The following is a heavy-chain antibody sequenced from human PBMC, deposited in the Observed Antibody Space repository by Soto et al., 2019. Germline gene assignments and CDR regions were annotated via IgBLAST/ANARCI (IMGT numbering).Heavy chain of an antibody. CDR2: IYDRGNT. Sequence: TLSLTCTVSHGSVSSDSFYWTWIGQHPGKGLEWIGYIYDRGNTYYRPSPKSRVSISIYTSQNQFSLSLNSVTAADTAVYYCAISGYGSSDYDNWGHGTLVTFSS. V-gene: IGHV4-31*03. CDR3: AISGYGSSDYDN. D-gene: IGHD6-13*01. CDR1: HGSVSSDSFY. J-gene: IGHJ4*01.